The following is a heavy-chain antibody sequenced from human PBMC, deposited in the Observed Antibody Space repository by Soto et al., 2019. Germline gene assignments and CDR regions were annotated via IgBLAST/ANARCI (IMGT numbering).Heavy chain of an antibody. CDR1: GDVATTGSAV. D-gene: IGHD5-18*01. J-gene: IGHJ4*02. Sequence: SQTLALTFPIAGDVATTGSAVWNWISQSPSSSLELLGRTYHRSKWYNEYALSVDSQIIINPDTLKNIFSLLLNYCPPEDTALYYCASGMGEVTPSYEFWGQGSLVTVSS. CDR3: ASGMGEVTPSYEF. CDR2: TYHRSKWYN. V-gene: IGHV6-1*01.